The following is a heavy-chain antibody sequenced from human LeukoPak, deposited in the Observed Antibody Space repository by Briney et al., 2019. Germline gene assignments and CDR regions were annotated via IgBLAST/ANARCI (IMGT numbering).Heavy chain of an antibody. CDR2: IYTDGST. J-gene: IGHJ4*02. CDR1: GGSISSDY. V-gene: IGHV4-4*09. Sequence: SETLSLTCTVSGGSISSDYWSWIRQTPGRGLEWIGYIYTDGSTNYNPSLKSRVTISVDTSKNQFALKLSSVTAADTAVYYCAKSYYDYSTYYSYYFNLWGQGALVTVSS. D-gene: IGHD3-22*01. CDR3: AKSYYDYSTYYSYYFNL.